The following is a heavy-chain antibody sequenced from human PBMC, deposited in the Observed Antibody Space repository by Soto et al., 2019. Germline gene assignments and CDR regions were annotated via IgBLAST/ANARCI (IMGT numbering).Heavy chain of an antibody. D-gene: IGHD3-16*02. V-gene: IGHV3-48*03. J-gene: IGHJ3*02. CDR1: GFIFSSYE. CDR3: ARDLAITFGGVIVISDAFDI. Sequence: LRLSCAASGFIFSSYEMNWVRQAPGKGLQWVSYISSSGGTTYYADSVKGRFTISRDNAKNSLYLQMNSLRAEDTAVYYCARDLAITFGGVIVISDAFDIWGQGTMVT. CDR2: ISSSGGTT.